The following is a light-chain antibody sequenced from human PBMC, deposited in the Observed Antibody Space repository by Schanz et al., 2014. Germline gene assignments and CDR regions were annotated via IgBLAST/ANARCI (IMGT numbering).Light chain of an antibody. V-gene: IGLV1-40*01. CDR1: SSNIGAGYD. Sequence: QSVLTQPPSVSGAPGQRVTISCTGSSSNIGAGYDVHWYQHLPGTAPKLLIYSNTIRPSGVPDRFSGSKSGTSASLAITGLQAEDEGDYYCQSYDSSLSGHWVFGGGTKLTVL. J-gene: IGLJ3*02. CDR2: SNT. CDR3: QSYDSSLSGHWV.